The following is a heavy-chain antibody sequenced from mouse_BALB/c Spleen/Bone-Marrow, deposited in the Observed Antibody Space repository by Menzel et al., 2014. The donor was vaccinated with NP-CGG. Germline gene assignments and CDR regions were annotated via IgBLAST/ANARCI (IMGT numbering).Heavy chain of an antibody. CDR1: GDSITSSY. D-gene: IGHD1-2*01. CDR3: ARGNGYHFDY. V-gene: IGHV3-8*02. CDR2: ISYSGNA. J-gene: IGHJ2*01. Sequence: VQLQQSGPSLVKPSQTLSLTCSVTGDSITSSYWNWIRKFPGNKLEYMGYISYSGNAYYNPSLKSRISLTRDTSKNQYYLQWNSVNTEDTATYFCARGNGYHFDYWGQGTTLTVSS.